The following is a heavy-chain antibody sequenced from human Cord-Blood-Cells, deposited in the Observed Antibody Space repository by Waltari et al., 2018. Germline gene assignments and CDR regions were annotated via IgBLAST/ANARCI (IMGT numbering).Heavy chain of an antibody. D-gene: IGHD1-26*01. CDR2: INQRGST. CDR1: GGSFSGYY. CDR3: ARGLKGGSYYFDY. Sequence: QVQLQQWGAGLLKPSETLSLTCAVYGGSFSGYYWSWIRQPPGKGLEWLGEINQRGSTNDNPSLKSRVTISVDTSKNQFSLKLSSVTAADTAVYYCARGLKGGSYYFDYWGQGTLVTVSS. V-gene: IGHV4-34*01. J-gene: IGHJ4*02.